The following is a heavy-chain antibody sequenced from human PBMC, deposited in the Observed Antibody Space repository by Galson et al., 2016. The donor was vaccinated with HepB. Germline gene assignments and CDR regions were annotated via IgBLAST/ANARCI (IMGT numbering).Heavy chain of an antibody. CDR3: ARAVMLGRGMDV. CDR2: TFYRSTWEN. D-gene: IGHD3-10*01. J-gene: IGHJ6*02. Sequence: CAISGDSVSNNGAAWVWIRQSPSRGLEWLGRTFYRSTWENHYAGSVKNRITISPDTSRNQFSLHLNSVTPEDTAVYYCARAVMLGRGMDVWGQGTPVTVSS. V-gene: IGHV6-1*01. CDR1: GDSVSNNGAA.